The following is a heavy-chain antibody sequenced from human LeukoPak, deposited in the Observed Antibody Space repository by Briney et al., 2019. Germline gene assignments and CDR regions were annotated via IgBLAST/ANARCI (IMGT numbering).Heavy chain of an antibody. J-gene: IGHJ6*04. V-gene: IGHV1-2*02. CDR2: INPNSGGT. CDR1: GYTFTGYY. CDR3: ARDSGSAPLQMDV. D-gene: IGHD2-15*01. Sequence: SVKVSCKASGYTFTGYYMHWVRQAPGQGLEWMGWINPNSGGTNYAQKFQGRVTMTRDTSISTAYMELSRLRSDDTAVYYCARDSGSAPLQMDVWGKGTTVTVSS.